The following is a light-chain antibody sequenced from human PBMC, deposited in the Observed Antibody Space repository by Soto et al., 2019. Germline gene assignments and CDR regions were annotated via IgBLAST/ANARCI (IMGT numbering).Light chain of an antibody. CDR2: DVI. J-gene: IGLJ2*01. CDR1: NNDIGYYNY. CDR3: SSYAGTNTLYVI. Sequence: QSALTQPASVSGSPGQSITISCTGTNNDIGYYNYVSWYQHHPGKAPKLMIYDVINRPSGVSNRFSGSKSGNTASLTISGLQAEDEADYHGSSYAGTNTLYVIFGGGTKVTVL. V-gene: IGLV2-14*03.